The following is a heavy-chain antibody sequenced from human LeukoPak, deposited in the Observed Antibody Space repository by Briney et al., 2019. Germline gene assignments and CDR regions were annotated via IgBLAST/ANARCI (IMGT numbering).Heavy chain of an antibody. J-gene: IGHJ5*02. V-gene: IGHV4-4*07. CDR3: ARLRYCSGGSCYGDNWFDP. Sequence: SETLSLTCTVSGGSISSYYWSWIRQPAGKGLEWIGRIYTSGSTNYNPSLKSRVTISVDTSKNQFSLKLSSVTAADTAVYYCARLRYCSGGSCYGDNWFDPWGQGTLVTVSS. CDR2: IYTSGST. D-gene: IGHD2-15*01. CDR1: GGSISSYY.